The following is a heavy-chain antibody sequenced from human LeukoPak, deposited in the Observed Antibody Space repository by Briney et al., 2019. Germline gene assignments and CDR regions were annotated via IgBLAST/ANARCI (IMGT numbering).Heavy chain of an antibody. CDR1: GYSFTSYW. D-gene: IGHD3-9*01. V-gene: IGHV5-51*01. CDR3: ARAFDNAPAYFFDS. CDR2: IYPGDSDT. Sequence: GESLKISCKGSGYSFTSYWIGWVRQLPGKGLEWMGIIYPGDSDTRYSPSFQGQVTISADKSFSTAYLQWSSLKASDTAMYYRARAFDNAPAYFFDSWGQGTLVTVSS. J-gene: IGHJ4*02.